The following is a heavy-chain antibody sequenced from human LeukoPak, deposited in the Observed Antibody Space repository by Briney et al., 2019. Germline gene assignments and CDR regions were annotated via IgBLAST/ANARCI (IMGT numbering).Heavy chain of an antibody. CDR1: GFTFSSYG. D-gene: IGHD5-12*01. Sequence: AGGSLRLSCAASGFTFSSYGMHWVRQAPGKGLERVAAICYDGSNRYYEDSVKGRFTISRDNPKNTLYLQMNSQGAEDTAVYYCARDEREVVAKYYGMDVWGQGATVTVSS. V-gene: IGHV3-33*01. CDR3: ARDEREVVAKYYGMDV. CDR2: ICYDGSNR. J-gene: IGHJ6*02.